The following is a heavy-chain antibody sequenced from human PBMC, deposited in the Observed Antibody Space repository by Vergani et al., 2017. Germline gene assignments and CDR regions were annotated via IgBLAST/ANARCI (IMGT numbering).Heavy chain of an antibody. CDR1: GGSISSSSYY. V-gene: IGHV4-39*01. D-gene: IGHD5-18*01. Sequence: QLQLQESGPGLVKPSETLSLTCTVSGGSISSSSYYWGWIRQPPGKGLEWIGSIYYSGSTYYNPSLKSRVTISVDTSKNQFSLKLSSVTAADTAVYYCARFSGPAIQLWLRDAFDIWGQGTMVTVSS. J-gene: IGHJ3*02. CDR3: ARFSGPAIQLWLRDAFDI. CDR2: IYYSGST.